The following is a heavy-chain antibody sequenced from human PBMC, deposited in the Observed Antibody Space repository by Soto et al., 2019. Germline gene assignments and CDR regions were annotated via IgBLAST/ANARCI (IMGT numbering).Heavy chain of an antibody. Sequence: QVQLVQSGAEVKKPGASVKVSCKASGYTFTSYGISWVRQAPGQGLEWVGWISGYNGDTNYTQNLQGRVTMSTDTSTSTAYMEMRSLRSDDTAVYYCAKSPPPPHNFWTGPYCMDVWGKGTTVTVSS. J-gene: IGHJ6*03. D-gene: IGHD3-3*01. CDR3: AKSPPPPHNFWTGPYCMDV. CDR2: ISGYNGDT. V-gene: IGHV1-18*01. CDR1: GYTFTSYG.